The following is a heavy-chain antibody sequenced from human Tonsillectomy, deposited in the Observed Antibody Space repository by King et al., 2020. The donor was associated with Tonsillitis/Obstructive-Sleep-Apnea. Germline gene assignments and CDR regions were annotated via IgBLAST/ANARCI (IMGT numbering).Heavy chain of an antibody. Sequence: VQLVESGGGLIQPGGSLRLSCAASGFTVSSNYMSWVRQAPGKGLEWVSVIYSGGSTYYADSVKGRFTISRDNSKNTLYLQMNSLRAEDTAVYYCASRPYYDSSGYFAAFDIWGQGTMVTVSS. CDR1: GFTVSSNY. J-gene: IGHJ3*02. CDR3: ASRPYYDSSGYFAAFDI. V-gene: IGHV3-53*01. CDR2: IYSGGST. D-gene: IGHD3-22*01.